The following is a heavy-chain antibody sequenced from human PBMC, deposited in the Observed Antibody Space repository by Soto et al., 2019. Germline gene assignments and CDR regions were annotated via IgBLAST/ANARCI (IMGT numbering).Heavy chain of an antibody. D-gene: IGHD3-3*01. CDR2: INHSGST. CDR1: GGSFSGYY. CDR3: ARGGLTIFGVVRRRYNWFDP. Sequence: SETLSLTCAVYGGSFSGYYWSWIRQPPGKGLEWIGEINHSGSTNYNPSLKSRVTISVDTSKNQFSLKLSSVTAADTAVYYCARGGLTIFGVVRRRYNWFDPWGQGTLVTVSS. V-gene: IGHV4-34*01. J-gene: IGHJ5*02.